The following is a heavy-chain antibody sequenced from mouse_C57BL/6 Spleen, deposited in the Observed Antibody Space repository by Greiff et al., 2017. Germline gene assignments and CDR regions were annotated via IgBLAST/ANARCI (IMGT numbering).Heavy chain of an antibody. V-gene: IGHV5-6*02. J-gene: IGHJ2*01. CDR3: ARRGTGTGDY. D-gene: IGHD4-1*01. CDR2: ISSGGSYT. CDR1: GFTFSSYG. Sequence: DVMLVESGGDLVKPGGSLKLSCAASGFTFSSYGMSWVRQTPDKRLEWVATISSGGSYTYYPDSVKGRFTISRDNAKNTLYLQMSSLKSEDTAMYYCARRGTGTGDYWGQGTTLTVSS.